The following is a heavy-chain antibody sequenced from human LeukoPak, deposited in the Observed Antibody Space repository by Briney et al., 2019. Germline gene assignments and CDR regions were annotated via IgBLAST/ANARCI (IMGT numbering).Heavy chain of an antibody. CDR3: VRVIMGCSSTSCYTDYYYYYMDV. CDR1: GGTFSSYA. J-gene: IGHJ6*03. CDR2: IIPIFGTA. Sequence: SVKVSCKASGGTFSSYAISWVRQAPGQGLEWMGGIIPIFGTANYAQKFQGRVTITTDESTSTAYMELSSLRSEDTAVYYCVRVIMGCSSTSCYTDYYYYYMDVWGKGTTVTVSS. V-gene: IGHV1-69*05. D-gene: IGHD2-2*02.